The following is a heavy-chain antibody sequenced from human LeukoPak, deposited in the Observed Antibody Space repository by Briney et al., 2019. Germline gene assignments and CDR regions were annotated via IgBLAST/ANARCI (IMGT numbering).Heavy chain of an antibody. CDR3: ARDATIFGVVTGAFDI. J-gene: IGHJ3*02. V-gene: IGHV3-7*01. CDR2: INQGGSEK. Sequence: GGSLRLSCAASGFSFSSYWMSWVRQAPGRGLEWVANINQGGSEKYYVGSVKGRFTISRDNAKNSLYLQMNSLRAEDTAVYYCARDATIFGVVTGAFDIWGQGTMVTVSS. D-gene: IGHD3-3*01. CDR1: GFSFSSYW.